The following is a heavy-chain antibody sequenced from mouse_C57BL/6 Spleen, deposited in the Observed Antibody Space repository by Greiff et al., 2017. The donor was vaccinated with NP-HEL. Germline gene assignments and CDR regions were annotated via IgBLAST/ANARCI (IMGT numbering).Heavy chain of an antibody. J-gene: IGHJ2*01. Sequence: QVQLQQSGAELVRPGSSVKLSCKASGYTFTSYWLHWVKQRPIQGLEWIGNIDPSDSETHYNQKFKDKATLTVDKSSSTAYMQLSSLTSEDSAVYYCARSYYGSSLYYLDYWGQGTTLTVSS. CDR3: ARSYYGSSLYYLDY. CDR1: GYTFTSYW. CDR2: IDPSDSET. D-gene: IGHD1-1*01. V-gene: IGHV1-52*01.